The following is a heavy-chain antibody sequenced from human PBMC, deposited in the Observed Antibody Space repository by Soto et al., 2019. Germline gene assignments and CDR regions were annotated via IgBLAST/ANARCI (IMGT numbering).Heavy chain of an antibody. CDR1: GFHFSTTG. D-gene: IGHD6-13*01. Sequence: EVRLLESGGGLVQPGGSLGLSCAASGFHFSTTGILWVRQPPGAGLEWVSAIGPNPSNTKYTDSVKGRFVISRDNSRNTVFLQMSALRAEVTALYYCTTARHCSSDACPSAEWGQVTLITVSS. V-gene: IGHV3-23*05. CDR2: IGPNPSNT. CDR3: TTARHCSSDACPSAE. J-gene: IGHJ4*02.